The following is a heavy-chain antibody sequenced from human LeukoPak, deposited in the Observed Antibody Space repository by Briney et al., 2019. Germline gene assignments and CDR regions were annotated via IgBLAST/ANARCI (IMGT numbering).Heavy chain of an antibody. V-gene: IGHV3-48*03. CDR3: AGATIALAGTFDY. CDR2: ISSSGSTI. D-gene: IGHD6-19*01. J-gene: IGHJ4*02. Sequence: GGSLRLSCAASGFTFSSYEMNWVRQAPGKGLEWVSYISSSGSTIYYADSVKGRFTISRDNAKNSLYLQMNSLRAEDTAVYYCAGATIALAGTFDYWGQGTLVTVSS. CDR1: GFTFSSYE.